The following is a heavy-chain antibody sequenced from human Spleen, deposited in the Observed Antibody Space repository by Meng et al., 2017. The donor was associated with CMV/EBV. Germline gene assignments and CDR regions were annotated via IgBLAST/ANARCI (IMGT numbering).Heavy chain of an antibody. CDR2: ISGSGGST. D-gene: IGHD3-3*01. CDR1: GFTFSSYA. Sequence: GGSLRLSCAASGFTFSSYAMSWVRQAPGKGLEWVSAISGSGGSTYYADSVKGRFTISRDNSKNTLYLQMNSLRAEDTAVYYCAKDSRSYYDFWSGYYIPYYFDYWGQGTLVTVSS. CDR3: AKDSRSYYDFWSGYYIPYYFDY. V-gene: IGHV3-23*01. J-gene: IGHJ4*02.